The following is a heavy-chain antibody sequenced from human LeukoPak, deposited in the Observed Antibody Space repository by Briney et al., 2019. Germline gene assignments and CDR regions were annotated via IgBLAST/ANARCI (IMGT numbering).Heavy chain of an antibody. Sequence: SETLSLTCTVSGGSISSNYWSWIRQPPGKGLEWIGYIYDSGTTNYNPSLKSRATISEDTSKNQFSLKLSSVTAADTAVYYCARHTYGGNSDFQHWGQGTLVTVSS. V-gene: IGHV4-59*01. CDR1: GGSISSNY. CDR3: ARHTYGGNSDFQH. D-gene: IGHD4-23*01. CDR2: IYDSGTT. J-gene: IGHJ1*01.